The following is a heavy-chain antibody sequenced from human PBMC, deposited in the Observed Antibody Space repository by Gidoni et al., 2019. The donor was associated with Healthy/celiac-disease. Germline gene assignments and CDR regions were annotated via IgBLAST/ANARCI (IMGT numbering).Heavy chain of an antibody. Sequence: QGQLQQWGAGLWKPSETLSLTCAVYGGYCSGYYWSWIRQPPGKGLEWIGEINHSGSTNYTPSLKSRVTISVDTSKNQFSLKLSSVTAADTAVYYCARSGARGFAFVLFDYWGQGTLVTVSS. CDR2: INHSGST. D-gene: IGHD3-16*01. CDR1: GGYCSGYY. V-gene: IGHV4-34*01. CDR3: ARSGARGFAFVLFDY. J-gene: IGHJ4*02.